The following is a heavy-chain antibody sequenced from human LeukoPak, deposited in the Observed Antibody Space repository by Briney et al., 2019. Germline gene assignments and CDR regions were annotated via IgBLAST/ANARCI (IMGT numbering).Heavy chain of an antibody. CDR2: ISGSGGST. CDR1: GFTFSSYA. D-gene: IGHD4-11*01. Sequence: GGSLRLSCAASGFTFSSYAMSWVRQAPGKGLEWVSAISGSGGSTYYADSVKGRFTISRDNAKNSLYLQMNSLRADDTAVYYCARDRSDYSRDYWGQGTLVTVSS. CDR3: ARDRSDYSRDY. J-gene: IGHJ4*02. V-gene: IGHV3-23*01.